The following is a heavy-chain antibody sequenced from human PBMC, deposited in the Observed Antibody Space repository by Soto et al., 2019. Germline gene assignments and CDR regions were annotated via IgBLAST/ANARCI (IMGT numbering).Heavy chain of an antibody. D-gene: IGHD3-22*01. CDR3: AKLGNTLYYDSTGSPMDV. CDR1: GGSFSGYY. V-gene: IGHV4-34*01. CDR2: INHSGST. J-gene: IGHJ6*02. Sequence: SETLSLTCAVYGGSFSGYYWSWIRQPPGKGLEWIGEINHSGSTNYNPSLKSRVTISVDTSKNQFSLKLSSVTAADTAVYYCAKLGNTLYYDSTGSPMDVWGQGTTVTVSS.